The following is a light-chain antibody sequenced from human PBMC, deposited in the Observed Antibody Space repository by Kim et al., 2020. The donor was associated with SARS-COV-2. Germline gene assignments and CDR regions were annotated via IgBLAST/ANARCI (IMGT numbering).Light chain of an antibody. CDR3: QHRSNWPPLT. CDR2: DAS. CDR1: QSVSTF. Sequence: EIVLTQSPATLSLSPGERATLSCRASQSVSTFLAWYQQKPGQAPRLLIYDASNRATGIPARFSGSGSGTDFALTISSLEPEDFAVYYCQHRSNWPPLTFGGGTKLEI. V-gene: IGKV3-11*01. J-gene: IGKJ4*01.